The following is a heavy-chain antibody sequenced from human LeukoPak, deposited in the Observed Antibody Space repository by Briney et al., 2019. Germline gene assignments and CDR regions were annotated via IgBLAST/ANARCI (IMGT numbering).Heavy chain of an antibody. CDR3: ARDFSNYVPGYFDY. CDR2: IYYSGST. J-gene: IGHJ4*02. D-gene: IGHD4-11*01. Sequence: SETLSLTCTVSGYSISSGYYWGWIRQPPGKGLEWIGSIYYSGSTYYNPSLKSRVTISVDTSKNQFSLKLSSVTAADTAVYYCARDFSNYVPGYFDYWGQGTLVTVSS. CDR1: GYSISSGYY. V-gene: IGHV4-38-2*02.